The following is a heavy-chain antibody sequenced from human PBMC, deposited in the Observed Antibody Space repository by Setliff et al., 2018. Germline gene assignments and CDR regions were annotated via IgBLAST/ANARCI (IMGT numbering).Heavy chain of an antibody. J-gene: IGHJ5*02. D-gene: IGHD3-22*01. Sequence: SETLSLTCSVLGGSLSSGSQYWAWIRQPPGKGLEWIGNINYSGSTNYNPSLKSRVTISVDTSKNQFSLKLSSVTAADTALYYCARVTLTYYYDSSGFLRGNENSNWFDPWGQGTLVTVSS. CDR3: ARVTLTYYYDSSGFLRGNENSNWFDP. CDR1: GGSLSSGSQY. CDR2: INYSGST. V-gene: IGHV4-39*07.